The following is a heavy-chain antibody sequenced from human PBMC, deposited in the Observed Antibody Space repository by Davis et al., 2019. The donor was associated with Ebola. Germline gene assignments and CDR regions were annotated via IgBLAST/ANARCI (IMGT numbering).Heavy chain of an antibody. J-gene: IGHJ6*02. D-gene: IGHD3-16*01. V-gene: IGHV3-7*03. Sequence: GESLKISCAASGFTFSSYWMSWVRQAPGKGLEWVANIKQDGSEKYYVDSVKGRFTISRDNAKNSLYLQMNSLRAEDTAVYYCARRNYVWGSPYYYGMDVWGQGTTVTVSS. CDR3: ARRNYVWGSPYYYGMDV. CDR1: GFTFSSYW. CDR2: IKQDGSEK.